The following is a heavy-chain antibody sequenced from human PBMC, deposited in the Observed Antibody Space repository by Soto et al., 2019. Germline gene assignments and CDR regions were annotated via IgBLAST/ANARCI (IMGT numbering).Heavy chain of an antibody. CDR2: IYYSGST. D-gene: IGHD3-3*01. V-gene: IGHV4-31*03. CDR3: ATTINPYYDFWSGYPSTLGFDP. J-gene: IGHJ5*02. CDR1: GGSISSGGYY. Sequence: PSETLSLTCTVSGGSISSGGYYWSWIRQHPGKGLEWIGYIYYSGSTYYNPSLKSRVTISVDTSKNQFSLKLSSVTAADTAVYYCATTINPYYDFWSGYPSTLGFDPWGQGTLVTVSS.